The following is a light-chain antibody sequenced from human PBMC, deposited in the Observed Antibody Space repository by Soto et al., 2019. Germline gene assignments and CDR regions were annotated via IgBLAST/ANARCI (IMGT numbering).Light chain of an antibody. CDR3: ISYTNSRLWV. Sequence: QSALTQPASVSGSPGQSITISCTGTNSDVGDYNYVSWFQHHPGKAPKLMIYEVSNRPSGVSNRFSGSKSGNTASLTISGRQAEDEADYYCISYTNSRLWVFGGGTKLTVL. CDR1: NSDVGDYNY. V-gene: IGLV2-14*01. J-gene: IGLJ3*02. CDR2: EVS.